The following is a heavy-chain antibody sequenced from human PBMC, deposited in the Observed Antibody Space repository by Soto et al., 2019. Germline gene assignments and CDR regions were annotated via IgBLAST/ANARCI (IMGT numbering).Heavy chain of an antibody. CDR1: GASISSGDYY. Sequence: SETLSLTCTVSGASISSGDYYWGWVRQHPGKGLEWIGYTYRSGNPYFNPSLRSRLTISADTSKNQFSLTLSSVTAADTAIYYCAISPLSVTTCPYFWGQGTLVTV. CDR2: TYRSGNP. V-gene: IGHV4-31*03. D-gene: IGHD4-17*01. J-gene: IGHJ4*02. CDR3: AISPLSVTTCPYF.